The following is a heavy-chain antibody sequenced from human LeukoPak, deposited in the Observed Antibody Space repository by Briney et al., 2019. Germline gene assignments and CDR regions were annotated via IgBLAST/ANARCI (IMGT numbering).Heavy chain of an antibody. V-gene: IGHV3-48*01. Sequence: PGGSLRLSCAASGFTFSSYSMNWVRQAPGKGLEWVSYISSSSSTIYYADSVKGRFTISRDNAKNSLYLQMNSLRAEDTAVYYCARDSITGTTGYWGQGTLVTVSS. CDR1: GFTFSSYS. J-gene: IGHJ4*02. D-gene: IGHD1-7*01. CDR3: ARDSITGTTGY. CDR2: ISSSSSTI.